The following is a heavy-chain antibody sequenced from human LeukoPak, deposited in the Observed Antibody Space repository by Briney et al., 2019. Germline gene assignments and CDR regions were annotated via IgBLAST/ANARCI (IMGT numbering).Heavy chain of an antibody. CDR2: IRSDGGST. V-gene: IGHV3-23*01. CDR3: ATLASRYSSPFDY. Sequence: GGSLRLSCAASGFAFSSYDMSWVRQAPGKGLEWVSFIRSDGGSTLYADSVKGRFTISRDNSRNTLYAEMTSLRAEDTAVYYCATLASRYSSPFDYWGQGTLVTVSS. D-gene: IGHD6-13*01. CDR1: GFAFSSYD. J-gene: IGHJ4*02.